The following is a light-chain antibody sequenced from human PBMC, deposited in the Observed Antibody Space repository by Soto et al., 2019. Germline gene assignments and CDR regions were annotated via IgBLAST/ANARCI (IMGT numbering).Light chain of an antibody. V-gene: IGKV3-20*01. CDR1: QSLNRNY. Sequence: ETVLTQSPGTLSLSPGERATLSCRASQSLNRNYLAWYQQKPGQAPRLLIYGASSRATGIPDRFSGSGSGTDFTLTISRLEPEDFAVYYCQQYGTSPLAFGGVTKVEIK. J-gene: IGKJ4*01. CDR2: GAS. CDR3: QQYGTSPLA.